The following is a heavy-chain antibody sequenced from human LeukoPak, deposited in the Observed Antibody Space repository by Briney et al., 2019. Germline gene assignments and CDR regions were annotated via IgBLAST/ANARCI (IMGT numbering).Heavy chain of an antibody. D-gene: IGHD1-14*01. V-gene: IGHV4-30-2*01. J-gene: IGHJ1*01. CDR1: GDRINSGGYH. CDR2: MYQSGAT. CDR3: ARGWTGGDFEY. Sequence: PSETLSLTCAVSGDRINSGGYHWSWIRQPPGKGLEWIGYMYQSGATCYSPSLKSRVAISPDTSKNQFSLRLTSVTAADTAVYFCARGWTGGDFEYWGQGILVTVSS.